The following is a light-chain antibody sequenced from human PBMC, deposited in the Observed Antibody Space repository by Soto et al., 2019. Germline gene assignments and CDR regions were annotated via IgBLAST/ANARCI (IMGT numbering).Light chain of an antibody. CDR1: QSIRTS. CDR2: DAS. CDR3: QQYHDSPLT. V-gene: IGKV3-11*01. Sequence: EVLLTQSPSTLALSPGERATLSCGARQSIRTSLEWYQQKPGKAPRLVIFDASNRANGVPARFGGSGSGTEFTLTISSLPSEDFAVYYCQQYHDSPLTFGQGTKVDIK. J-gene: IGKJ1*01.